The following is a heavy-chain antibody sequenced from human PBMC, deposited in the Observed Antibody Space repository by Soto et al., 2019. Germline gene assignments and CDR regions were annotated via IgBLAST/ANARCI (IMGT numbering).Heavy chain of an antibody. CDR2: IVVGSGNT. Sequence: SVKVSCKASGFTFTSSAVQWVRQARGQRLEWIGWIVVGSGNTNYAQKFQERVTITRDMSTSTAYMELSSLRSEDTAVYYCAADRAFYSSSSGYFDYWGRGTLVTVSS. J-gene: IGHJ4*02. D-gene: IGHD6-6*01. CDR1: GFTFTSSA. V-gene: IGHV1-58*01. CDR3: AADRAFYSSSSGYFDY.